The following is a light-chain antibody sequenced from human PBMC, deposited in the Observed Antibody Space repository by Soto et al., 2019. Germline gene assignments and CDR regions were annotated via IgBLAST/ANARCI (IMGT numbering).Light chain of an antibody. CDR2: GAS. Sequence: IVLTQSPGTLSLSPGERATLSCRASQSVSSSYLAWYQQKPGQAPRLLIYGASSRATGIPDRFSGSGSGTDFTLTISSLQSEDFAVYYCQQYGISPRTFGQGTKVDIK. J-gene: IGKJ1*01. V-gene: IGKV3-20*01. CDR3: QQYGISPRT. CDR1: QSVSSSY.